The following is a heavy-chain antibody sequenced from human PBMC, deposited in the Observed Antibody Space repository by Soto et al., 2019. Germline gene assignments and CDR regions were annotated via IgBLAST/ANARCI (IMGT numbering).Heavy chain of an antibody. Sequence: QVQLVESGGGLVKPGGSLRLSCAASGFTFSDFYMSWIRQAPGKXXEWIXXISSGSTNIFYADSVKGRFTVSRDNAKNXVYLXMDSLRAEDTAVYYCARDRNAAGSDYWGQGTLVTVSS. V-gene: IGHV3-11*01. CDR3: ARDRNAAGSDY. CDR1: GFTFSDFY. D-gene: IGHD1-1*01. J-gene: IGHJ4*02. CDR2: ISSGSTNI.